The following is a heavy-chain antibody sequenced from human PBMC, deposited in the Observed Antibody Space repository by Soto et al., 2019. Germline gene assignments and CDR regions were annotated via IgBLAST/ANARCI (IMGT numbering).Heavy chain of an antibody. CDR3: VRGAFHSYYLDY. CDR2: IKGDETTS. V-gene: IGHV3-74*01. D-gene: IGHD3-3*02. Sequence: EVQVVESGGASVQPGGSPRLSCAASGFTFASYWIHWVRQVPGKGLLWMSRIKGDETTSSYADSVKGRFTISRDNAKNTVYLQMNSLRAEDTAVYYCVRGAFHSYYLDYWGRGTLVTVSS. J-gene: IGHJ4*02. CDR1: GFTFASYW.